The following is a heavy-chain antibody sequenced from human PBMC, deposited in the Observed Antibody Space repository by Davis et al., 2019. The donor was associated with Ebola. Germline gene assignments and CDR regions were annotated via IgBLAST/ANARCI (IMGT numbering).Heavy chain of an antibody. CDR3: ARGPFDYSNYVYYYYGMDV. CDR1: GGTFSSYA. D-gene: IGHD4-11*01. CDR2: IIPILGIA. Sequence: AASVKVSCKASGGTFSSYAISWVRQAPGQGLEWMGRIIPILGIANYAQKFQGRVTITADKSTSTAYMELSSLRSEDTAVYYCARGPFDYSNYVYYYYGMDVWGQGTTVTVSS. J-gene: IGHJ6*02. V-gene: IGHV1-69*04.